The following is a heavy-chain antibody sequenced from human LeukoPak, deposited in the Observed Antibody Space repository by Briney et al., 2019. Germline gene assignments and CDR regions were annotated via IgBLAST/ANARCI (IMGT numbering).Heavy chain of an antibody. Sequence: GGSLRLSCAASGFIFNSYGMHWVRQAPGKGLEWVAVIWYDGSNKYYADSVKGRFTISRDNSKNTLFLQMNSLRAEDTAVYYCARGSVTATGYYFDYWGQGTLVTASS. V-gene: IGHV3-33*01. CDR2: IWYDGSNK. J-gene: IGHJ4*02. CDR3: ARGSVTATGYYFDY. D-gene: IGHD2-15*01. CDR1: GFIFNSYG.